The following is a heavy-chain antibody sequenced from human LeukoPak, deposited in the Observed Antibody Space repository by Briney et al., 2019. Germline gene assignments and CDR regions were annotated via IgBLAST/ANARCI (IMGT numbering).Heavy chain of an antibody. CDR2: INWNGGST. CDR3: AKDLVVKDIVVVPAANDY. V-gene: IGHV3-20*04. Sequence: GGSLRLSCAASGFTFDDYGMSWVRQAPGKGLEWVSGINWNGGSTGYADSVKGRFTISRDNSKNTLYLQMNSLRAEDTAVYYCAKDLVVKDIVVVPAANDYWGQGTLVTVSS. CDR1: GFTFDDYG. D-gene: IGHD2-2*01. J-gene: IGHJ4*02.